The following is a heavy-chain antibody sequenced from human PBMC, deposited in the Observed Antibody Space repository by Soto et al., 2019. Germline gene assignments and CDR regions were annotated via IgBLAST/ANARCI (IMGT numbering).Heavy chain of an antibody. V-gene: IGHV3-23*01. Sequence: RLSVAGCGLAFAIPSRNWVRQAPWKGLEWVSVITGSDSTNYADSVKGRFTISRDNSKNTLHLQLSSLRAEDTAVYYCAKQRSRNVYGGNPHDAFDIWRQG. CDR1: GLAFAIPS. CDR2: ITGSDST. J-gene: IGHJ3*02. D-gene: IGHD4-17*01. CDR3: AKQRSRNVYGGNPHDAFDI.